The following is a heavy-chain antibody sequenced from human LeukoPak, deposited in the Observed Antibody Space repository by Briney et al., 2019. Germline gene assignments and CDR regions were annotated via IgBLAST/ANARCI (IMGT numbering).Heavy chain of an antibody. Sequence: GSLRLSCAASGFTFSSYWMSWVRQAPGKGLEWVANIKQDGSEKYYVDSVKGRFTISRDNAKSSLYLQMNSLRAEDTAVYYCAKNKRGYSYGMTDYWGQGTLVTVSS. J-gene: IGHJ4*02. V-gene: IGHV3-7*01. CDR2: IKQDGSEK. CDR3: AKNKRGYSYGMTDY. D-gene: IGHD5-18*01. CDR1: GFTFSSYW.